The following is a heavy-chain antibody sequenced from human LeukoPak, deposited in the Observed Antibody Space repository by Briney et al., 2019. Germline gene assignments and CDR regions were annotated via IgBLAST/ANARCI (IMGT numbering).Heavy chain of an antibody. CDR1: GFTFGSYA. CDR2: ISRSGGST. J-gene: IGHJ4*02. D-gene: IGHD6-19*01. V-gene: IGHV3-23*01. CDR3: AKRNSSGWYYFDY. Sequence: GGSLRLSCAASGFTFGSYAMSWVRQAPGKGLEWVSGISRSGGSTYPDSVKGRFTISRDNSKNTLYLQMNSLRAEDTAVCYCAKRNSSGWYYFDYWGQGTLVTVSS.